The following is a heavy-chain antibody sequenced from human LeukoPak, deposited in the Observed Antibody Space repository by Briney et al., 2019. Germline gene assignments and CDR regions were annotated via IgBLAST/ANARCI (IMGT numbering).Heavy chain of an antibody. J-gene: IGHJ6*03. CDR1: GFTFSDYA. Sequence: PGGSLRLSCTASGFTFSDYAMSWVCQAQGKGLEGVGFIRSKPYGGTTEYAASVKGRFTISRDDSESIAYLQMNSLKTEDTAVYYCSRGYCSSGSCYSYYYYMDVWGKGITVTVSS. CDR2: IRSKPYGGTT. CDR3: SRGYCSSGSCYSYYYYMDV. D-gene: IGHD2-15*01. V-gene: IGHV3-49*04.